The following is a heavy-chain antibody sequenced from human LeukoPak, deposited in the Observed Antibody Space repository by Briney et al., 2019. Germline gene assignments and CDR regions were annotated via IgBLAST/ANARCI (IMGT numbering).Heavy chain of an antibody. CDR3: ARVGVQWLIDY. CDR1: GGSISSSSYY. D-gene: IGHD6-19*01. J-gene: IGHJ4*02. V-gene: IGHV4-39*07. Sequence: PSETLSLTCTVSGGSISSSSYYWGWIRQPPGKGLEWIGSIYYSGSTYYNPSLKSRVTISVDTSKNQFSLKLSSVTAADTAVYYCARVGVQWLIDYWGQGTLVTVSS. CDR2: IYYSGST.